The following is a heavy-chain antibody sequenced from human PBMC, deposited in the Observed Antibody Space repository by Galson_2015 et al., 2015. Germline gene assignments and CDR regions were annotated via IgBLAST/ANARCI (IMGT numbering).Heavy chain of an antibody. CDR1: GFTFSDYY. CDR3: AREGLQSDAFDI. CDR2: ISSSSSYT. D-gene: IGHD4-11*01. J-gene: IGHJ3*02. Sequence: SLRLSCAASGFTFSDYYMSWIRQAPGKGLEWVSYISSSSSYTNYADSVKGRFTISRDNAKNSLYLQMNSLRAEDTAVYYCAREGLQSDAFDIWGQGTMVTVSS. V-gene: IGHV3-11*06.